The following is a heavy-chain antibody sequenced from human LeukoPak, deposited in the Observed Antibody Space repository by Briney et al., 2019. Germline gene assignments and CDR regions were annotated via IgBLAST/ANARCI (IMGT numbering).Heavy chain of an antibody. CDR3: ARAGEGFGELFYYYYYMDV. J-gene: IGHJ6*03. D-gene: IGHD3-10*01. V-gene: IGHV1-46*01. CDR2: INPSGGST. CDR1: GSTFTGYY. Sequence: ASVTVSCKASGSTFTGYYMHWVRQAPAQGLEWMGIINPSGGSTSYAQKFQGRVTMTRDTSTSTVYMELSSLRSEDTAVYYWARAGEGFGELFYYYYYMDVWGKGTTVTISS.